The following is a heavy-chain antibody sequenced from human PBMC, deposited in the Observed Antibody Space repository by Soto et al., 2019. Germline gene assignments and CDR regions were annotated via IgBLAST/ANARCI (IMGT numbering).Heavy chain of an antibody. CDR2: ISYDGSNK. D-gene: IGHD3-9*01. Sequence: QVQLVESGGGVVQPGRSLRLSCAASGFTFSSYGMHWVRQAPGKGLEWVAVISYDGSNKYYADSVKGRFTISRDNSKNTLYLQMNSLRAEDTAVYYCAKPQVEYFDWLLPFDYWGQGTLVTVSS. J-gene: IGHJ4*02. CDR3: AKPQVEYFDWLLPFDY. CDR1: GFTFSSYG. V-gene: IGHV3-30*18.